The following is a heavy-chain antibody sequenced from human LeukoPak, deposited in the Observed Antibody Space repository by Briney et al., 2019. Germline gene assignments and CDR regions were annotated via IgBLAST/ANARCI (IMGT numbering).Heavy chain of an antibody. CDR1: GGSISSSNW. Sequence: SETLSLTCAVSGGSISSSNWWSWVRQPPGKGLEWLGEIYHSGSTNYNPSLKSRVTISVGKSKNQFSLKLSSVTAADTAVYYCARGPVPSGYFFDYWGQGTLVTVSS. J-gene: IGHJ4*02. CDR2: IYHSGST. CDR3: ARGPVPSGYFFDY. D-gene: IGHD3-22*01. V-gene: IGHV4-4*02.